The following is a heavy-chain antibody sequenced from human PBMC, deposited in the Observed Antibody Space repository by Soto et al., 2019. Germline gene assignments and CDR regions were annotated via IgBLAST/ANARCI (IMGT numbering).Heavy chain of an antibody. CDR3: ARDKDCSSTSCTNWFDP. D-gene: IGHD2-2*01. CDR1: GGSFSGYY. CDR2: INHSGST. V-gene: IGHV4-34*01. Sequence: QVQLQQWGAGLLKPSETLSLTCAVYGGSFSGYYWSWIRQPPGKGLEWIGEINHSGSTNYNPSLKSRVTISVDTSKNQFSLKLSSVTAADTAVYYCARDKDCSSTSCTNWFDPGGQGPLVTVSS. J-gene: IGHJ5*02.